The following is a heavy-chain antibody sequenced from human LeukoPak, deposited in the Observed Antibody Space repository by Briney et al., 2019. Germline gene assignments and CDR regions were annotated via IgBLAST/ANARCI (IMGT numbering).Heavy chain of an antibody. CDR3: ARDSTGYDLGAFDI. CDR2: IYSGGST. Sequence: PGGSLRLSCAASGFTFSSYSMNWVRQAPGKGLEWVSVIYSGGSTYYADSVKGRFTISRDNSKNTLYLQMNSLRAEDTAVYYCARDSTGYDLGAFDIWGQGTMVTVSS. J-gene: IGHJ3*02. V-gene: IGHV3-53*01. D-gene: IGHD5-12*01. CDR1: GFTFSSYS.